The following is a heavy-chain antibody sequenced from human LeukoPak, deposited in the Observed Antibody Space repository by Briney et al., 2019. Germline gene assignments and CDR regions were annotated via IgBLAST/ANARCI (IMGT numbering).Heavy chain of an antibody. Sequence: PGRSLRLSCAASGFTFDDYAMHWVRQAPGKGLEWVSGISWNSGSIVYADSVKGRFTISRDNAKNSLYLQMNSLRAEDTAVYYCAELGMIGGVWGKGTTVTISS. CDR3: AELGMIGGV. J-gene: IGHJ6*04. V-gene: IGHV3-9*01. CDR2: ISWNSGSI. D-gene: IGHD3-10*02. CDR1: GFTFDDYA.